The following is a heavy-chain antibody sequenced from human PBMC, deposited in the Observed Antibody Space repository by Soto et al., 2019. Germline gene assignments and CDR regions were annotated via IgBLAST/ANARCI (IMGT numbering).Heavy chain of an antibody. CDR1: DYYFPGYN. J-gene: IGHJ5*02. D-gene: IGHD6-13*01. CDR3: ATIHRSSTSWGSEGDP. V-gene: IGHV1-2*02. CDR2: ITPNSGVT. Sequence: QVQLVQSGAEVKKPGASVKVSCKAYDYYFPGYNIHWVRQAPGQGLEGMGWITPNSGVTTYAQKFQGRGTLTRDTSISTAYLEVRRLRSDATAVYYCATIHRSSTSWGSEGDPLGQGTQVPVSS.